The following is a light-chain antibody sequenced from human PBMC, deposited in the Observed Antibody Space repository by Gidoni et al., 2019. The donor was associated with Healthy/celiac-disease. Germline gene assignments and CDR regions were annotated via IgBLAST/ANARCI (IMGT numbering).Light chain of an antibody. CDR2: DAS. CDR3: QQRSNPSIT. J-gene: IGKJ5*01. Sequence: EIVLTQSPATLSLSPGERATLSCRASQSVSSYLAWYQQKPGQAPRLLIYDASNRATGIPARFSGSGSGTDFTLTISSLEPEDFAVYYCQQRSNPSITFXQXTRLXIK. V-gene: IGKV3-11*01. CDR1: QSVSSY.